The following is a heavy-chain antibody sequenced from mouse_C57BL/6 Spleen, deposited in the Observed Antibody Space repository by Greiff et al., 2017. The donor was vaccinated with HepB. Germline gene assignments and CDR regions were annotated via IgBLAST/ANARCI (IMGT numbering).Heavy chain of an antibody. CDR3: ARSPITTVVATDFDY. CDR2: INPSNGGT. D-gene: IGHD1-1*01. CDR1: GYTFTSYW. Sequence: QVQLQQPGTELVKPGASVKLSCKASGYTFTSYWMHWVKQRPGQGLEWLGNINPSNGGTNYNEKFKSKATLTVDKSSSTAYMQLSSLTSEDSAVYYCARSPITTVVATDFDYWGQGTTLTVSS. V-gene: IGHV1-53*01. J-gene: IGHJ2*01.